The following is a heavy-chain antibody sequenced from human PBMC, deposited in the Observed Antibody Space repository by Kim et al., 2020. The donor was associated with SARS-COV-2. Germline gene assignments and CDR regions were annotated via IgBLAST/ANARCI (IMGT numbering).Heavy chain of an antibody. CDR1: GGSISSGGYY. CDR3: ARGAVVPATRIRRGNWFDS. J-gene: IGHJ5*01. V-gene: IGHV4-31*03. D-gene: IGHD2-2*01. Sequence: SETLSLTCTVSGGSISSGGYYWSWIRQHPGKGLEWIGYIYYSGSTYYNPSLKSRVTISVDTSKNQFSLKLSSVTAADMAVYYCARGAVVPATRIRRGNWFDSWGQGTLVTVSS. CDR2: IYYSGST.